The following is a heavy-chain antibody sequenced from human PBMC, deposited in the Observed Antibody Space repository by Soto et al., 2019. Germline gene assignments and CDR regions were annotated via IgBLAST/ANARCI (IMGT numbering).Heavy chain of an antibody. CDR3: AAERGPVLVYPDF. Sequence: GPSVKVSCKASGYTFSGYYLHWLRQAPAEVLVWLGWMNPNSGDSQYGENFQGRVTMTRDTSSATVHMELSGLRPDDTGRYYCAAERGPVLVYPDFWGQGTKVTVSS. J-gene: IGHJ6*02. V-gene: IGHV1-2*02. D-gene: IGHD2-2*01. CDR2: MNPNSGDS. CDR1: GYTFSGYY.